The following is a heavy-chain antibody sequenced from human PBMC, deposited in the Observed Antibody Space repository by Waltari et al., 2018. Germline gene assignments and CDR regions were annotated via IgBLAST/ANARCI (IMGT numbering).Heavy chain of an antibody. CDR1: GGSISSSSYY. CDR3: AREEWEVRDYDAFDI. CDR2: IYYSGRT. J-gene: IGHJ3*02. Sequence: QLQLQESGPGLVKPSETLSLTCTVSGGSISSSSYYWGWIRQPPGKGLEWIGSIYYSGRTYYTPSLKSRVTIAVDTSKNQFSLKLSSVTAADTAVYYCAREEWEVRDYDAFDIWGQGTMVTVSS. V-gene: IGHV4-39*07. D-gene: IGHD1-26*01.